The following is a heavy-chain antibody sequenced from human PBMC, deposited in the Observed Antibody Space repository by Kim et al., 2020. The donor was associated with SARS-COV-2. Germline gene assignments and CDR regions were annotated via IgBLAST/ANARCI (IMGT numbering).Heavy chain of an antibody. V-gene: IGHV1-58*01. CDR2: T. D-gene: IGHD6-13*01. J-gene: IGHJ3*02. Sequence: TNYAQKFQERVTITRDMSTSTAYMELSSLRSEDTAVYYCAAEKADGAFDIWGQGTMVTVSS. CDR3: AAEKADGAFDI.